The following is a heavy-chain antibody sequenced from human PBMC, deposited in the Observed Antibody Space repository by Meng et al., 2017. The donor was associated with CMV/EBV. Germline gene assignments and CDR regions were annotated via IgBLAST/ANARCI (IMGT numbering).Heavy chain of an antibody. CDR2: ISSSSSYI. CDR3: ARDYPLRSYVGYGMDV. Sequence: GGPLRLSCAASGFTFSSYSMNWVRQAPGKGLEWVSSISSSSSYIYYADSVKGRFTISRDNAKNSLYLQMNSLRAEDTAVYYCARDYPLRSYVGYGMDVWGQGTTVTVSS. J-gene: IGHJ6*02. CDR1: GFTFSSYS. D-gene: IGHD3-3*01. V-gene: IGHV3-21*01.